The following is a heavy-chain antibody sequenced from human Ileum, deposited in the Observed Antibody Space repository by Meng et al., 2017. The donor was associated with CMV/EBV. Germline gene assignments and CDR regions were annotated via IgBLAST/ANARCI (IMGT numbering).Heavy chain of an antibody. Sequence: GGSLRLSCVASGFPFATFDMSWVRQAPGKGLEWISVIRGSDDTSYYPDSVKGRFTISKDKSKNTLFLQMNSLRVDDTAIYYCVTGGWLDDWGHGTLVTVSS. V-gene: IGHV3-23*01. CDR3: VTGGWLDD. CDR1: GFPFATFD. J-gene: IGHJ4*01. D-gene: IGHD6-19*01. CDR2: IRGSDDTS.